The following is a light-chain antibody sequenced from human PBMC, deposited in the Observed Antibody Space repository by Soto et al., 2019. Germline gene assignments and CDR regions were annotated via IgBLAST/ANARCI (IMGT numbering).Light chain of an antibody. J-gene: IGKJ2*01. CDR1: QSISIY. CDR2: GAS. Sequence: DIQMTQSPSSLSASVGDRVTITCRASQSISIYLNWYQQKPGKAPKLLIYGASSLQSGVPSRFSGSESGTEFTLTISSLQPEDFATYYCQQGYNIPYSFGQGTKLEIK. CDR3: QQGYNIPYS. V-gene: IGKV1-39*01.